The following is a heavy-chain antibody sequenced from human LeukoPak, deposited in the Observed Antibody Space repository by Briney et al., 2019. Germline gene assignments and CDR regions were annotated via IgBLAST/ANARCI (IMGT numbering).Heavy chain of an antibody. D-gene: IGHD3-16*02. J-gene: IGHJ5*02. CDR3: AREGVWGSYRQNWFDP. CDR1: GFTFSSYW. CDR2: IKQDGSEK. Sequence: GGSLRLSCAASGFTFSSYWMSWVRQAPGKGLEWVANIKQDGSEKYYVDSVKGRFTISRDNAKNSLYLQMNSLRAEDTAVYYCAREGVWGSYRQNWFDPWGQGTLVTVSS. V-gene: IGHV3-7*01.